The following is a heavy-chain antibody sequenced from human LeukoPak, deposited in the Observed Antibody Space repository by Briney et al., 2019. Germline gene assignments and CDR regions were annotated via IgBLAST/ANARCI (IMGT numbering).Heavy chain of an antibody. V-gene: IGHV3-7*01. D-gene: IGHD2-2*01. CDR1: GFTFSNYW. CDR3: ARGRRDTQYQVFDY. CDR2: IKEDGSEK. J-gene: IGHJ4*02. Sequence: GGSLRLSCVASGFTFSNYWMNWVRQAPGKGLEWVANIKEDGSEKYYVDSVKGRFTISRDNAKNSLCLQMSSLRDEDTAVYYCARGRRDTQYQVFDYWGQGTLVTVSS.